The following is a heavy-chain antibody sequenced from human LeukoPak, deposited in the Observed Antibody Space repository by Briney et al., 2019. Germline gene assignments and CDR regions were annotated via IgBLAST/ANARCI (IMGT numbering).Heavy chain of an antibody. CDR2: TYYTGST. CDR3: ARGLPDYYDSSGYNAFDI. D-gene: IGHD3-22*01. V-gene: IGHV4-59*12. J-gene: IGHJ3*02. CDR1: GGSISGYY. Sequence: SETLSLTCTVSGGSISGYYWNWIRQPPGKGLEWIGYTYYTGSTNYNPSLRGRVTISIDTSKSQFSLKLSSVTAADTAVYYCARGLPDYYDSSGYNAFDIWGQGTMVTVSS.